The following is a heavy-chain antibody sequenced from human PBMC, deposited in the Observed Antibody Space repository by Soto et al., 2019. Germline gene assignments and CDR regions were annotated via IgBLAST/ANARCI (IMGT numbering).Heavy chain of an antibody. CDR2: IIPIFGIA. CDR1: GGTFSRYS. D-gene: IGHD2-2*01. J-gene: IGHJ6*02. Sequence: QVQLVQSGAEVKKPGSSVKVSCMASGGTFSRYSITWVRQAPGHGLEWIGRIIPIFGIASYAQKFQGRVTITADESTSTAYMELSSLRSDDMAVYYCAREDRDRETGLVPAAIDGMDVWGQGTTVTVSS. CDR3: AREDRDRETGLVPAAIDGMDV. V-gene: IGHV1-69*08.